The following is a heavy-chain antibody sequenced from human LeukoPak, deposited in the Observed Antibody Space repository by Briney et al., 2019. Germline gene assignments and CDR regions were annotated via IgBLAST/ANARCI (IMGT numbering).Heavy chain of an antibody. CDR3: ARAAWSYYFDY. CDR1: GFTFSSYS. V-gene: IGHV3-48*01. D-gene: IGHD2-2*01. J-gene: IGHJ4*02. Sequence: PGGTLRLSCAASGFTFSSYSMNWVRQAPGKGLEWVSYISSSSSTIYYADSVKGRFTISRDNAKNSLYLQMNSLRAEDTAVYYCARAAWSYYFDYWGQGTLVTVSS. CDR2: ISSSSSTI.